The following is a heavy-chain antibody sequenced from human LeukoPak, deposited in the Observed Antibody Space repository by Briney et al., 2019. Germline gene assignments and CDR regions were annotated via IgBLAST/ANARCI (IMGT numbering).Heavy chain of an antibody. J-gene: IGHJ5*02. CDR2: ISSSSSYI. CDR1: GFTFSSYS. CDR3: ARGSRDGDYGWFDP. D-gene: IGHD4-17*01. Sequence: RGSLRLSCAASGFTFSSYSMNWVRQAPGKGLEWVSSISSSSSYIYYADSVKGRFTISRDNAKNSLYLQMNSLRAEDTAVYYCARGSRDGDYGWFDPWGQGTLVTVSS. V-gene: IGHV3-21*01.